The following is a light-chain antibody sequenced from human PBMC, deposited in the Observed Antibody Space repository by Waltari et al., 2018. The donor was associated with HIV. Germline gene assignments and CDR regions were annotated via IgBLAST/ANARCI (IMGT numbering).Light chain of an antibody. V-gene: IGLV1-47*01. CDR3: AVWDGSLSAWL. Sequence: QSVLTQSPSTSASPGQRVTISCSGTSSNIGNNFVSWYQRLPGTAPKLLIFRNNQRPSGVPDRFSWSKSDTSASLVISVLRSEDEAEYFCAVWDGSLSAWLFGGGTKVAVL. CDR1: SSNIGNNF. CDR2: RNN. J-gene: IGLJ3*02.